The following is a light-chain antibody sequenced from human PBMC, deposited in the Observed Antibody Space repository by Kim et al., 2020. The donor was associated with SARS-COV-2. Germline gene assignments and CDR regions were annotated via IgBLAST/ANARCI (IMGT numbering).Light chain of an antibody. Sequence: DIQMTQSPSTLSTSVGDRVTITCRASQSINIWLAWYQQKPGKAPNLLIYDASILESGVPSRFSGSGSGTQFTLTISSLQPADFATYYCQEYKSDSWTFGQGTKVEIK. CDR2: DAS. CDR1: QSINIW. CDR3: QEYKSDSWT. V-gene: IGKV1-5*01. J-gene: IGKJ1*01.